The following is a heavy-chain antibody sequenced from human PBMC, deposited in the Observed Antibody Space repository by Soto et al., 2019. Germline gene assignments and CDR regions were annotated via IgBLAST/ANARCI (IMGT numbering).Heavy chain of an antibody. J-gene: IGHJ4*02. Sequence: EVQLLESGGGLVQPGGSLRLSCAASGFTFSNYAMSWVRQAPGKGLEWVSTITGIGVSTYPSDSVKGRFSISRDNSKNTLYLQMNGLRAEDTAVYYCAKDHLVVAATSFDYWGQGTLVTVSS. CDR3: AKDHLVVAATSFDY. CDR1: GFTFSNYA. D-gene: IGHD2-15*01. V-gene: IGHV3-23*01. CDR2: ITGIGVST.